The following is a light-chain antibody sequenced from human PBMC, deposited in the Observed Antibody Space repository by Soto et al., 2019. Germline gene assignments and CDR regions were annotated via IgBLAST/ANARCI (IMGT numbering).Light chain of an antibody. Sequence: QSALTQPASVSGSPGQSITISCTGTSGDVGGYNSVSWFQQHPGKAPQLIIYEVSNRPSGISNRFSGSKSGNTASLTISGLQAEDETDYYCSSYTSNSAWVFGGGTKVTVL. CDR1: SGDVGGYNS. V-gene: IGLV2-14*01. CDR2: EVS. CDR3: SSYTSNSAWV. J-gene: IGLJ3*02.